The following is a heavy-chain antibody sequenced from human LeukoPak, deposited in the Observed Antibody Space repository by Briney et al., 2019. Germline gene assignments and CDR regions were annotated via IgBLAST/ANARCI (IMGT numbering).Heavy chain of an antibody. Sequence: SETLSLTCTVSGGSINSSSYYWGWIRQPPGKGLEWIGSIHYSGSTYCNPSLKSRVTISVDTPKNQFSLKLSSVTAADTAVYYCARRAGSGSTKVFDIWGQGTMVTVSS. CDR3: ARRAGSGSTKVFDI. D-gene: IGHD3-10*01. CDR1: GGSINSSSYY. V-gene: IGHV4-39*01. CDR2: IHYSGST. J-gene: IGHJ3*02.